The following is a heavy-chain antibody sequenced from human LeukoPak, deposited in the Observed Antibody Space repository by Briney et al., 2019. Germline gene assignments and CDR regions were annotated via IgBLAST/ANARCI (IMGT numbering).Heavy chain of an antibody. V-gene: IGHV3-20*01. CDR3: ARDRCSSTSCYNTPNWFDP. J-gene: IGHJ5*02. Sequence: GGSLRLSCAASGFKFDDYGMSWVRQVPGKGLEWVSGINWNGGSRGYADSVKGQFTISRDNAKNSVYLQMNSLRSEDTAFYHCARDRCSSTSCYNTPNWFDPWGQGTLVTVSS. D-gene: IGHD2-2*02. CDR2: INWNGGSR. CDR1: GFKFDDYG.